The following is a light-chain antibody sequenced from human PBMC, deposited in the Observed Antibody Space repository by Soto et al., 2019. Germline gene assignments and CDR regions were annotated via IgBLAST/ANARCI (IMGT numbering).Light chain of an antibody. V-gene: IGKV3-11*01. CDR3: QQRRTWPLT. CDR2: DAS. J-gene: IGKJ5*01. Sequence: EIVLTQSPATLSLSPGERATLSCRASQSVNTYLAWYQRKPGQAPRLLIYDASNRATGIPARFSGSGSGTDFTLTITSLEPEDFAVYYCQQRRTWPLTFGQGTRLELK. CDR1: QSVNTY.